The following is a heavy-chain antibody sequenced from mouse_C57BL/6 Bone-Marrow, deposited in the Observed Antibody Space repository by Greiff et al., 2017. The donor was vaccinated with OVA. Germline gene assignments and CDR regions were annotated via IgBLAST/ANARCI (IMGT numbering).Heavy chain of an antibody. CDR1: GYTFTSYW. J-gene: IGHJ1*03. Sequence: LQQPGAELVMPGASVKLSCKASGYTFTSYWMHWVKQRPGQGLEWIGEIDPSDSYTNYNQKFKGKSTLTVDKSSSTAYMQLSSLTSEDSAVYYCAREWGPYWYFDVWGTGTTVTVSS. V-gene: IGHV1-69*01. CDR2: IDPSDSYT. CDR3: AREWGPYWYFDV.